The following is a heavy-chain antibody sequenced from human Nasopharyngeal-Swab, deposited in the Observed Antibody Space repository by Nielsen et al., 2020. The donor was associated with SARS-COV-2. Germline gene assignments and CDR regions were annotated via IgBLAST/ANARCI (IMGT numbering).Heavy chain of an antibody. CDR2: IWYDGSEK. J-gene: IGHJ4*02. Sequence: GGSRRLSCAASGFSFRDSARHWVRQAQGKGRKGVAVIWYDGSEKYYVDAVKGRFTISRDNSKNTLYLQMNSLTAEDTAVYYCARDPPFSGWTLESWGQGTLVTVSS. CDR3: ARDPPFSGWTLES. CDR1: GFSFRDSA. V-gene: IGHV3-33*01. D-gene: IGHD6-25*01.